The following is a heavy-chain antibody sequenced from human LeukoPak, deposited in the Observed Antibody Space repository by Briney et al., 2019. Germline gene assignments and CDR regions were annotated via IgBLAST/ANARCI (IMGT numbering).Heavy chain of an antibody. Sequence: GGSLRLSCAASGFTFRTYWMSWVRQAPGKGLEWVANIKQDGNEKYYVDSVKGRFTISRDNAKNSLYLQMNSLRAEDTAVYYCAREDYISSWYPHYYMDVWGKGTTVTISS. CDR3: AREDYISSWYPHYYMDV. V-gene: IGHV3-7*01. CDR2: IKQDGNEK. CDR1: GFTFRTYW. D-gene: IGHD6-13*01. J-gene: IGHJ6*03.